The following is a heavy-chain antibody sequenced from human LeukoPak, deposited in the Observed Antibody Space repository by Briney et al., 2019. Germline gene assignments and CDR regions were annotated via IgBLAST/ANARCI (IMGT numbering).Heavy chain of an antibody. CDR2: IIPIFATA. D-gene: IGHD3-10*01. CDR3: ARDGSGSGNYYFDY. V-gene: IGHV1-69*06. J-gene: IGHJ4*02. CDR1: GGTFSSYS. Sequence: GASVKVSCKASGGTFSSYSISWVRQAPGQGLEWVGGIIPIFATANYAQKFQGRVTITADKSTSTAYMELSSLRSDDTAVYYCARDGSGSGNYYFDYWGQGTLVTVSS.